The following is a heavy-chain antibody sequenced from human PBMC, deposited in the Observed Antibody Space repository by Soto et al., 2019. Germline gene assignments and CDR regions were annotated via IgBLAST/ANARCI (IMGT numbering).Heavy chain of an antibody. J-gene: IGHJ2*01. Sequence: PSETLSLTCAVYGGSFSGYYWSWIRQPPGKGLEWIGEINHSGSTNYNPSLKSRVTISVDTSKNQFSLKLSSVTAADTAVYYCARGRRVDWYFDLWGRGTLVTVSS. D-gene: IGHD2-15*01. CDR1: GGSFSGYY. CDR3: ARGRRVDWYFDL. V-gene: IGHV4-34*01. CDR2: INHSGST.